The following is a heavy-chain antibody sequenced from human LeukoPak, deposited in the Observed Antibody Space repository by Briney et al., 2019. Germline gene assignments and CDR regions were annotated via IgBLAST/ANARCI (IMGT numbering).Heavy chain of an antibody. CDR3: ARKGLGGELGGFDS. CDR2: ISYDGSNK. CDR1: GFTFSSYA. J-gene: IGHJ4*02. Sequence: GRSLRLSCAASGFTFSSYAMHWVRQAPGKGLEWVAVISYDGSNKYYADSVKGRFTISRDNSKNTLYLQMNSLRAEDTALYYCARKGLGGELGGFDSWGQGTLVTV. D-gene: IGHD1-26*01. V-gene: IGHV3-30*04.